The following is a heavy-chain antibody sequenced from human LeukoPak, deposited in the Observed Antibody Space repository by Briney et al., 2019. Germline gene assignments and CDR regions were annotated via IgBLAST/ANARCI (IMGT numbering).Heavy chain of an antibody. Sequence: ASVKVSCKASGYTFTSYAMHWVRQAPGQRLEWMGWINAGNGNTKYSQKFQGRVTITRDTSASTAYMELSSLRSEDTAVYYCAAGIPITGQLDVWGKGTTVTVSS. CDR3: AAGIPITGQLDV. V-gene: IGHV1-3*01. CDR1: GYTFTSYA. D-gene: IGHD1-20*01. J-gene: IGHJ6*04. CDR2: INAGNGNT.